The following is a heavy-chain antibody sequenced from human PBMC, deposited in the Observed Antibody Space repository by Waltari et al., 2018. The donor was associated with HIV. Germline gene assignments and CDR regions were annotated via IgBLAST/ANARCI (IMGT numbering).Heavy chain of an antibody. CDR3: ARGPHTSIFGVVKYFQP. J-gene: IGHJ1*01. CDR1: GGSFTAYY. D-gene: IGHD3-3*01. V-gene: IGHV4-34*02. CDR2: IDHSGST. Sequence: QVQLQQWGTGLLMPSETLSLPCAVYGGSFTAYYWTWIRQSPGNGLEWIGEIDHSGSTNYNPSLKSRVTISVDASKNQFSLKLTSVTAADTGLYYCARGPHTSIFGVVKYFQPWGQGTPVIVSS.